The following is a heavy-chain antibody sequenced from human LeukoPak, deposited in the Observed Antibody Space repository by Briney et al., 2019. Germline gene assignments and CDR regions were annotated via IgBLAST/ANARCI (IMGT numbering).Heavy chain of an antibody. V-gene: IGHV3-21*01. CDR2: ISSSGSYI. Sequence: GGSLRLSCAASGFTFSTHSMNWDRQAPGKGLEWVSSISSSGSYIYYADSMKGRFTISRDNAKNSLYLQMNSLRAEDTAVYYCARDTYGDYSFDYWGQGTLVTVSS. D-gene: IGHD4-17*01. CDR1: GFTFSTHS. J-gene: IGHJ4*02. CDR3: ARDTYGDYSFDY.